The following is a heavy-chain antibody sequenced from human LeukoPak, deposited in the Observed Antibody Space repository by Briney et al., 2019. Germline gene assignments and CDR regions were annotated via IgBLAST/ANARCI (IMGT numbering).Heavy chain of an antibody. Sequence: SETLSLTYTVSNYSISSGYYWGWIRQPPGKGLEWIGSIYHSGSTYYNPSLKSRVTISVYTSKNQFSLKLSSVTAADTALYYCASGLYGDFDYWGQGTLVTVSS. CDR3: ASGLYGDFDY. V-gene: IGHV4-38-2*02. J-gene: IGHJ4*02. CDR2: IYHSGST. D-gene: IGHD4-17*01. CDR1: NYSISSGYY.